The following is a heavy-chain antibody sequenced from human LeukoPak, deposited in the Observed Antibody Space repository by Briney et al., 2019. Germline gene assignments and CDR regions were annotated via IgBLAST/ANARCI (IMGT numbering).Heavy chain of an antibody. Sequence: GGSLGLSCAASGFTFASQAMHWVRQAPGTGLEWVAFLWYDGSQKYYGDSVKGRFTISRDTSENTLYLQMNSLRPEDTAVYYCAKEAPAGYGAFDYWGQGTLVTVSS. CDR1: GFTFASQA. CDR3: AKEAPAGYGAFDY. CDR2: LWYDGSQK. J-gene: IGHJ4*02. V-gene: IGHV3-30*02. D-gene: IGHD5-12*01.